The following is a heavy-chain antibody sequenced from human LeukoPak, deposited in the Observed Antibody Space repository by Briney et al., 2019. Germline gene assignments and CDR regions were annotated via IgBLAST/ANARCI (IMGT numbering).Heavy chain of an antibody. CDR1: GGTISSYY. J-gene: IGHJ4*02. CDR3: ARVDRWAAYFDY. Sequence: SDTLSLTCTVSGGTISSYYGSWIRQPAGKGLEWIGRIYTSGSTDYNPYLQGRVTMSVDTSKNQFSLELSSVTAADTAVYYCARVDRWAAYFDYWGQGTLVTVSS. CDR2: IYTSGST. V-gene: IGHV4-4*07. D-gene: IGHD5-12*01.